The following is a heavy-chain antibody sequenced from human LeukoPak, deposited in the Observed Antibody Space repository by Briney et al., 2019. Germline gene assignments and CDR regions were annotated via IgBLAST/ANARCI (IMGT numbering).Heavy chain of an antibody. V-gene: IGHV1-18*01. J-gene: IGHJ4*02. Sequence: ASVKVSCKASGYTFTNYGISWVRQAPGQGLEWMGWISAYNGNTNYAQKLQGRVTMTTDTSTSTAYMELTSLRSDDTAVYYRARVDTAMAYFDYWGQGTLVTVSS. CDR1: GYTFTNYG. D-gene: IGHD5-18*01. CDR3: ARVDTAMAYFDY. CDR2: ISAYNGNT.